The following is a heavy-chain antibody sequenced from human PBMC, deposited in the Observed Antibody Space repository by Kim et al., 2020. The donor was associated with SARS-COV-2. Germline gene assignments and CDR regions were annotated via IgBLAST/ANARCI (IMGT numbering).Heavy chain of an antibody. Sequence: SVKVSCKASGGTFSSYAISWVRQAPGQGLEWMGGIIPIFGTANYAQKFQGRVTITADESTSTAYMELSSLRSEDTAVYYCARAGDLPIAAAGPRYYYYYYGMDVWGQGTTVTVSS. CDR3: ARAGDLPIAAAGPRYYYYYYGMDV. V-gene: IGHV1-69*13. D-gene: IGHD6-13*01. J-gene: IGHJ6*02. CDR2: IIPIFGTA. CDR1: GGTFSSYA.